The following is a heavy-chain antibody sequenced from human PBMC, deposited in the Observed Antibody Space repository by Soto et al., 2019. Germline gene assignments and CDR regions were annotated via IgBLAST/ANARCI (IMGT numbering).Heavy chain of an antibody. J-gene: IGHJ6*02. V-gene: IGHV3-30-3*01. CDR1: GFTFSSYA. CDR2: ISYDGSNK. CDR3: ARDRFKGGNDYYYYGMDV. D-gene: IGHD2-15*01. Sequence: GGSLRLSCAASGFTFSSYAMHWVRQAPGKGLEWVAVISYDGSNKYYADSVKGRFTISRDNSKNTLYLQMNSLRAEDTAVYYCARDRFKGGNDYYYYGMDVWGQGTTVTVSS.